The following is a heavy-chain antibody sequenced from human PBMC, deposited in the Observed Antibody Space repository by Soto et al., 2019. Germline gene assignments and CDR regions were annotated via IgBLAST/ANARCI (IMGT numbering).Heavy chain of an antibody. CDR2: ISYDGSNK. V-gene: IGHV3-30*18. CDR3: EKAMGELPRPFDY. J-gene: IGHJ4*02. D-gene: IGHD1-26*01. Sequence: GGSLRLSCAASGFTFSSYGMHWVRQAPGKGLEWVAVISYDGSNKYYADSVKGRFTISRDNSKNTLYLQMNSLRAEDTAVYYCEKAMGELPRPFDYWGQGTLVTVSS. CDR1: GFTFSSYG.